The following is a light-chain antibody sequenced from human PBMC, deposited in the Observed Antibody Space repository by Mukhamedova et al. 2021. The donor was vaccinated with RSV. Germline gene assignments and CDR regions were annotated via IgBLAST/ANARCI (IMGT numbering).Light chain of an antibody. J-gene: IGKJ1*01. V-gene: IGKV1-39*01. CDR3: QQSHSTPKT. Sequence: WYQRRVHGEAPKLLIFVESSLQSGVSSRFIGGGSGTDLTLTITGLQPEDFATYYCQQSHSTPKTFGQGTKVEIK. CDR2: VES.